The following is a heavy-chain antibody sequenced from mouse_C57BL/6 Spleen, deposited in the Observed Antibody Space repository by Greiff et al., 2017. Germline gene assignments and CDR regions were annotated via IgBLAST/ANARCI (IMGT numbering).Heavy chain of an antibody. Sequence: VQLQQPGAELVKPGASVKMSCKASGYTFTSYWITWVKQRPGQGLEWIGDIYPGSGSTNYNEKFKSKATLTVDTSSSTAYMQLSSLTSEDSAVYYCARAGSYGSSSFAYWGQGTLVTVSA. CDR3: ARAGSYGSSSFAY. J-gene: IGHJ3*01. CDR1: GYTFTSYW. D-gene: IGHD1-1*01. CDR2: IYPGSGST. V-gene: IGHV1-55*01.